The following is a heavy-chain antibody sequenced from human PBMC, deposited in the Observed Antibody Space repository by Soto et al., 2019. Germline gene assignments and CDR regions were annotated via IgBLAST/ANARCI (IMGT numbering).Heavy chain of an antibody. CDR3: VRDMFQCSGGTCYSGGWFDP. V-gene: IGHV4-31*03. CDR1: GGSIVIGGYY. Sequence: QVQLQESGPGLVRPSETLSLTCTVSGGSIVIGGYYWSWIRQRPGKGLEWIGSMYYSGHTYSTPSLQSRVSILVDTSKNQFSLKLTSVTAADTAVYYCVRDMFQCSGGTCYSGGWFDPWGQGTLVSVSS. CDR2: MYYSGHT. D-gene: IGHD2-15*01. J-gene: IGHJ5*02.